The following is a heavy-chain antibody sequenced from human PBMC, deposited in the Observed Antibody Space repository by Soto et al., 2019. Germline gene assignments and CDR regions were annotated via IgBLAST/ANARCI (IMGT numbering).Heavy chain of an antibody. Sequence: EVQLLDSGGGLVQPGGSLRLSCAASGFTFSSYAMSWVRQAPGKGLEWVSGITGGGDTTWYADSVKGRFTISRDNSKNTLYLQMNSLRAEDTAVYYCARADTAMVYFDYWGQGTLVTVSS. CDR1: GFTFSSYA. J-gene: IGHJ4*02. D-gene: IGHD5-18*01. V-gene: IGHV3-23*01. CDR2: ITGGGDTT. CDR3: ARADTAMVYFDY.